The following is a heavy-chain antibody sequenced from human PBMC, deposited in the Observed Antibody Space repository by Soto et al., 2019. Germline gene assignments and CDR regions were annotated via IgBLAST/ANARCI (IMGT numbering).Heavy chain of an antibody. CDR1: GYSFTSYW. J-gene: IGHJ6*02. D-gene: IGHD6-19*01. CDR3: ARSIAVAAYYYGMDV. Sequence: GESLKMSCNGSGYSFTSYWISWVRQMPVKGLEWMGRIDPSDSYTNYSPSFQGHVTISADKSISTAYLQWSSLKASDTAMYYCARSIAVAAYYYGMDVWGQGTTVTVSS. V-gene: IGHV5-10-1*01. CDR2: IDPSDSYT.